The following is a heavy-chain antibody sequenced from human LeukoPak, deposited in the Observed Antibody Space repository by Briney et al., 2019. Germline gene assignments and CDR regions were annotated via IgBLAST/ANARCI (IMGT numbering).Heavy chain of an antibody. D-gene: IGHD3-10*01. CDR1: GGSISNFY. Sequence: PSETLSLTCTVSGGSISNFYWSWIRQPPGKGLEWIGYIYNGGNTDYNPFLKSRVTISVDTSKNQFSLKLNSVTAPHTAVYYCARDREFGYWGQGTLVTVSS. CDR2: IYNGGNT. J-gene: IGHJ4*02. V-gene: IGHV4-59*01. CDR3: ARDREFGY.